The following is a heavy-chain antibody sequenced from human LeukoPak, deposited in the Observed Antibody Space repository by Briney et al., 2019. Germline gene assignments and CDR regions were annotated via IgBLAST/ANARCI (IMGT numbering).Heavy chain of an antibody. D-gene: IGHD6-19*01. Sequence: PSETLSLTCTVSGGSISSYCWSWIRQPAGKGLEWIGRIYTSGSTNYNPSLKSRVTMSVDTSKNQFSLKLSSVTAADTAVYYCAREKSSGCYGDAFDIWGQGTMVTVSS. J-gene: IGHJ3*02. CDR2: IYTSGST. CDR3: AREKSSGCYGDAFDI. CDR1: GGSISSYC. V-gene: IGHV4-4*07.